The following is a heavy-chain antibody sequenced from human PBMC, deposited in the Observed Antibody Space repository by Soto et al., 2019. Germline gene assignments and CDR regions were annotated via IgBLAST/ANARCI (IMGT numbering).Heavy chain of an antibody. J-gene: IGHJ5*02. D-gene: IGHD2-2*02. V-gene: IGHV1-3*01. CDR1: GYTLTSNA. CDR2: INAGNGNT. Sequence: GTSVKVSCKDSGYTLTSNARHWVRQAPGQRLEWMGWINAGNGNTKYSQKFQGRVTITRDTSASTAYMELSSLRSEDTAVYYCARVSRPLLYPTGWFDPWGQGTLVTVSS. CDR3: ARVSRPLLYPTGWFDP.